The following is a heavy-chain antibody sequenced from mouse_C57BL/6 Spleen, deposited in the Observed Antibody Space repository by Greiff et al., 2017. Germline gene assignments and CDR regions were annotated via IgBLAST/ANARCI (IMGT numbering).Heavy chain of an antibody. Sequence: EVKVVESGGGLVQPKGSLKLSCAASGFSFNTYAINWVRQAPGKGLEWVARIRSKSNNYATYYADSVKDRFTISRDDSESMLYLQMNNLKTEDTAMYYCVREGYAMDYWGQGTSVTVSS. J-gene: IGHJ4*01. CDR3: VREGYAMDY. V-gene: IGHV10-1*01. CDR1: GFSFNTYA. CDR2: IRSKSNNYAT.